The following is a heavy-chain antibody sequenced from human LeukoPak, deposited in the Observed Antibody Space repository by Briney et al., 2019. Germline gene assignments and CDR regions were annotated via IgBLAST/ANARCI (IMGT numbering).Heavy chain of an antibody. CDR3: AKDRDDYVWGSYLGAFDI. CDR2: IRGSGGST. V-gene: IGHV3-23*01. D-gene: IGHD3-16*01. J-gene: IGHJ3*02. Sequence: GGSLRLSCAASGFTFSSYAMSWVRQAPGKGLEWVSLIRGSGGSTYYADSVKVRFTISRDNSKNTLYLQMNSLRAEDTAVFYCAKDRDDYVWGSYLGAFDIWGQGTMVTVSS. CDR1: GFTFSSYA.